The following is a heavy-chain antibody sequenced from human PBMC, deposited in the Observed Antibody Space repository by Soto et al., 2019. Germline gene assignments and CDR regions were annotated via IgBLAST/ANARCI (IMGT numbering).Heavy chain of an antibody. CDR1: GFTFSSYG. V-gene: IGHV3-33*01. Sequence: PGGSLRLSCAASGFTFSSYGMHWVRQAPGKGLEWVAVIWYDGSNKYYADSVKGRFTISRDNSKNTLYLQMNSLRAEDTAVYYCARPESSITIFGVAHWGQGTLVTVS. D-gene: IGHD3-3*01. J-gene: IGHJ4*02. CDR3: ARPESSITIFGVAH. CDR2: IWYDGSNK.